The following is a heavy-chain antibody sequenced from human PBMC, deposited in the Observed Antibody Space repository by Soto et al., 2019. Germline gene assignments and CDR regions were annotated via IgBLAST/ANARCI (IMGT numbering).Heavy chain of an antibody. CDR1: GYTFTSYG. J-gene: IGHJ4*02. Sequence: QVQLVQSGPEVKKPGASVKVSCKTSGYTFTSYGIACVRQAHGQGLEWMGWISTYTGNTNYAQKFQGRVTITTDTSTSTAYMELRSLRSDDTAVYYCATRSPAFDYWGQGTLVTVSS. V-gene: IGHV1-18*01. CDR2: ISTYTGNT. CDR3: ATRSPAFDY.